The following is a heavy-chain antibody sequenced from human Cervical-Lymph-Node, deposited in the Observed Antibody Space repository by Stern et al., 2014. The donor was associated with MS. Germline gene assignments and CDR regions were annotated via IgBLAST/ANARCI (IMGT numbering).Heavy chain of an antibody. CDR1: GFTFSRYA. D-gene: IGHD5-18*01. V-gene: IGHV3-30*15. J-gene: IGHJ4*02. CDR2: ISYAGRHE. CDR3: ARDRRGYSYGSGVFDY. Sequence: VQLVESGGGVVQPGRSLRLPCAASGFTFSRYAFHWVRQAPGKGLEWVAVISYAGRHEDYADAVKGRFTISKDDSKNTLFLQMGSLRADDTAISYCARDRRGYSYGSGVFDYWGQGTRVAVSS.